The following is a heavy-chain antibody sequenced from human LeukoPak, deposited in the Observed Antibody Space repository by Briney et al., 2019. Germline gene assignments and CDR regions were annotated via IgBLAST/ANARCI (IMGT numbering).Heavy chain of an antibody. D-gene: IGHD3-3*01. CDR3: ATHYDFWQPFQGGFDY. Sequence: SVKVSCKASGGTFSSYAISWVRQAPGQGLEWMGGIIPIFGTANYPQKFQGRVTITADESTSTAYMELSSLRSEDTAVYYCATHYDFWQPFQGGFDYWGQGTLVTVSS. CDR2: IIPIFGTA. J-gene: IGHJ4*02. V-gene: IGHV1-69*01. CDR1: GGTFSSYA.